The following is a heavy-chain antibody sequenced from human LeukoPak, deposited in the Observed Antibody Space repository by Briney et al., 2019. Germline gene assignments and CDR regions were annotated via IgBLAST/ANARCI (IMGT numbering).Heavy chain of an antibody. CDR3: ARGDYGVFDAFDV. D-gene: IGHD4-17*01. J-gene: IGHJ3*01. CDR1: GGSISSHY. Sequence: SETLSPTCTVSGGSISSHYWTWIRQPPGKGLEWIGYIYNTGSTNYNPSLKSRVTISLDTSKNQFSLKLTSVTAADTAIYFCARGDYGVFDAFDVWGQGTVVTVSS. CDR2: IYNTGST. V-gene: IGHV4-59*08.